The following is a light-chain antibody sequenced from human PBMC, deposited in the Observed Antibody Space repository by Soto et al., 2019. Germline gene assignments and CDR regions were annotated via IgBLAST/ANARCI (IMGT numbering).Light chain of an antibody. CDR3: LQYYNFSWT. Sequence: AIQMTQSPSSLSAFVGDRVAISCRASQDIRNTLAWYQQKPGEAPKLLIFAASNLQSGVPSRCSGSGSVTDFTLAITGLQPEDFATYYCLQYYNFSWTFGQGTKVDIK. V-gene: IGKV1-6*01. J-gene: IGKJ1*01. CDR2: AAS. CDR1: QDIRNT.